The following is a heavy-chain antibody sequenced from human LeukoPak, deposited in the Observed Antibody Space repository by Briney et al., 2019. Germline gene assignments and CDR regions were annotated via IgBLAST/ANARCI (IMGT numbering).Heavy chain of an antibody. CDR1: GFTFSNHG. V-gene: IGHV3-23*01. D-gene: IGHD3-16*01. CDR2: ISPSGDIT. CDR3: ARDYDRYYMDV. Sequence: QTGGSLRLSCAASGFTFSNHGMNWVRQAPGKGLEWVSGISPSGDITYYADSVKGRFTISRDNAKNTLYLQMNSLRAEDTAVYYCARDYDRYYMDVWGKGTTVTVSS. J-gene: IGHJ6*03.